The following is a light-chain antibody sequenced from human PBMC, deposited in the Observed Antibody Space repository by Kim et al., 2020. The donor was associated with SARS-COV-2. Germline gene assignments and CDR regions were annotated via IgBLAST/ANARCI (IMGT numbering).Light chain of an antibody. J-gene: IGKJ2*01. CDR1: QGINSN. CDR3: QQYNYWPRT. CDR2: GAS. Sequence: EVVMTQSPATLSVSPGERATLSCRASQGINSNLAWYQQKPGQAPRLLIYGASTRATVIPDRFSGSGSGTEFTFTITSLQSEDSAVYYCQQYNYWPRTFGQGTKLEI. V-gene: IGKV3-15*01.